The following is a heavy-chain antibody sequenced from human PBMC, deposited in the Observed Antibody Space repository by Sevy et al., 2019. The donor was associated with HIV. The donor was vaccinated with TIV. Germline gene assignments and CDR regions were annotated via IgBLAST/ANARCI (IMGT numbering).Heavy chain of an antibody. CDR1: GFTFSSYA. J-gene: IGHJ6*02. Sequence: GGSLRLSCAASGFTFSSYAMSWVRQAPGKGLEWVSAISGSGGSTYYADSVKGRFTISRDNSKNTLYLQMNSLRAEDTAVYYCAKDGTSRGYYYYYYGMDVWGQWTTVTVSS. D-gene: IGHD2-2*01. CDR2: ISGSGGST. V-gene: IGHV3-23*01. CDR3: AKDGTSRGYYYYYYGMDV.